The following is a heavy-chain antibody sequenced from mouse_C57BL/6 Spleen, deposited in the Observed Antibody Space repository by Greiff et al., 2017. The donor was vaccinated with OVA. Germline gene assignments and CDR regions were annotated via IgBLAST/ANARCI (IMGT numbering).Heavy chain of an antibody. CDR3: ARKEVQLRLDY. V-gene: IGHV1-55*01. CDR2: IYPGSGST. J-gene: IGHJ3*01. CDR1: GYTFTSYW. Sequence: QVQLKQPGAELVKPGASVKMSCKASGYTFTSYWITWVKQRPGQGLEWIGDIYPGSGSTNYNEKFKSKATLTVDTSSSTAYMQLSSLTSEDSAVYYCARKEVQLRLDYWGQGTLVTVSA. D-gene: IGHD3-2*02.